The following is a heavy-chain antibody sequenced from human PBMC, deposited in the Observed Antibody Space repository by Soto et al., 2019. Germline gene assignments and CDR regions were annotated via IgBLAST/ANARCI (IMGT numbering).Heavy chain of an antibody. CDR1: GFTFSSYA. CDR3: SGGSPRWYYYYMDV. Sequence: GGSLRLSCAASGFTFSSYAMSWVRQAPGKGLEWVSAISGSGGSTYYADSVKGRFTISRDNSKNTLYLQMNSLRAEDTAVYFCSGGSPRWYYYYMDVWGKGTTVTVSS. CDR2: ISGSGGST. D-gene: IGHD2-15*01. J-gene: IGHJ6*03. V-gene: IGHV3-23*01.